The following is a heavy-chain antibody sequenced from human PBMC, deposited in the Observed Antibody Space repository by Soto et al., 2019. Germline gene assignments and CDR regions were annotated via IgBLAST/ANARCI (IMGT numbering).Heavy chain of an antibody. Sequence: EVQLLESGGGLVQPGGSLRLSCAASGFTFSNFVMSWVRRAPGKGLEWVSAIGGTSGSTYYADSVKGRFTISRDNSKDTLSLQMNSLGAEDTALYYCAKRRGDGYFDLWGRGTLVTVSS. CDR3: AKRRGDGYFDL. V-gene: IGHV3-23*01. D-gene: IGHD7-27*01. CDR1: GFTFSNFV. J-gene: IGHJ2*01. CDR2: IGGTSGST.